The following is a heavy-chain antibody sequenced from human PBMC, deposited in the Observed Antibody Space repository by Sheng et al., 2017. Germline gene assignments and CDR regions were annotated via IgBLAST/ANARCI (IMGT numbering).Heavy chain of an antibody. J-gene: IGHJ3*02. Sequence: EVQLVESGGGLGSVWGSLRLSCAASGFTFSSYWMHWVRQAPGKGLVWVSRINSDGSXRDYAGSVKGRFTISRDNAKNTLYLQMNSLRAEDTALYYCARAYGDVGDAFDMWGLGT. CDR2: INSDGSXR. CDR1: GFTFSSYW. D-gene: IGHD4-17*01. CDR3: ARAYGDVGDAFDM. V-gene: IGHV3-74*01.